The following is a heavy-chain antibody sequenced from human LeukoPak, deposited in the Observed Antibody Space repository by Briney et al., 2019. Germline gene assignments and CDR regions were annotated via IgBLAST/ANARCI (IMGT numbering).Heavy chain of an antibody. CDR1: GGSFSGYY. CDR3: ARAKGYGDRYYFDY. Sequence: SETLSLTCAVYGGSFSGYYWSWIRQPPGKGLEWIGEINHSGSTNYNPSLKSRVTISVDTSKNQFSLRLSSVTAADTAVYYCARAKGYGDRYYFDYWGQGTLVTVSS. CDR2: INHSGST. V-gene: IGHV4-34*01. J-gene: IGHJ4*02. D-gene: IGHD4-17*01.